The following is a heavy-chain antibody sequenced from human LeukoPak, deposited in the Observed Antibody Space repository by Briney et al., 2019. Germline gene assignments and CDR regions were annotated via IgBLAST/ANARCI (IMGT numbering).Heavy chain of an antibody. CDR1: GFTFSSYA. Sequence: GGSLRLSCAASGFTFSSYAMHWVRQVPGKGLEWVSLISGDGIDTYYIDSVKGRFTISRDSSKKSLYLQMNSLRTEDTALYYCAKPIYGGKTGDAFHIWGQGAMVSVSS. V-gene: IGHV3-43*02. CDR2: ISGDGIDT. J-gene: IGHJ3*02. D-gene: IGHD4-23*01. CDR3: AKPIYGGKTGDAFHI.